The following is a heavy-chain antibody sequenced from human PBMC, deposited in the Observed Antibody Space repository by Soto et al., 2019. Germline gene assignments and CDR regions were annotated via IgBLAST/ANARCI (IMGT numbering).Heavy chain of an antibody. Sequence: QVQLVESGGGVVQPGRSLRLSCAASGFSFSNFGMHWVRQAPGKGLEWVAAISADGRNKYFSGSVKGRFPISRDISKNPLFLQVNRPRVNDTAVYYCVEGNEVARQELDYWRQATLVTVSS. CDR1: GFSFSNFG. J-gene: IGHJ4*02. CDR3: VEGNEVARQELDY. CDR2: ISADGRNK. V-gene: IGHV3-30*03.